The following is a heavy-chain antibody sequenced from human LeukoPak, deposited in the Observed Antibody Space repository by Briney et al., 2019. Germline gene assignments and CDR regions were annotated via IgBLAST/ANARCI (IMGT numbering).Heavy chain of an antibody. Sequence: GGSLRLSCAVSGFAFSSHAMHWVRQAPGKGLEWVAFISYDGNNQYYADSVKGRFTISRDNSKNTLYLQMNNLRAEDTAIYYCARVGSRYCSGANCYDGFWGQGTLVSVSP. CDR1: GFAFSSHA. V-gene: IGHV3-30-3*01. CDR3: ARVGSRYCSGANCYDGF. J-gene: IGHJ4*02. CDR2: ISYDGNNQ. D-gene: IGHD2-15*01.